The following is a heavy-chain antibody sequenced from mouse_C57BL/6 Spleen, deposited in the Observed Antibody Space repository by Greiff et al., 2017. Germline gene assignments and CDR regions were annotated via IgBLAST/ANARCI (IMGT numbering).Heavy chain of an antibody. D-gene: IGHD2-1*01. V-gene: IGHV1-15*01. CDR3: TRRDYGNYPAWFAY. Sequence: QVQLQQSGAELVRPGASVTLSCKASGYTFTDYEMHWVKQTPVHGLEWIGAIDPETGGTAYKQKFKGKAILTADKSSSTAYMELRSLTSEDSAVYYCTRRDYGNYPAWFAYWGQGTLVTVSA. J-gene: IGHJ3*01. CDR2: IDPETGGT. CDR1: GYTFTDYE.